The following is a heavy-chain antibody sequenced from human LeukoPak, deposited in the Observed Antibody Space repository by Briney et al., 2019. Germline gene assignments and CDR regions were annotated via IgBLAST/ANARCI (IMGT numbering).Heavy chain of an antibody. CDR3: ASSPDGSGSYNTY. D-gene: IGHD3-10*01. CDR2: TSAYNGNT. V-gene: IGHV1-18*01. CDR1: GYTFTSYG. Sequence: RASVTVSCKASGYTFTSYGISWVRQAPGQGLEWMGWTSAYNGNTNYAQKLQGRVTMTTDTSTSTAYMELRSLRSDDTAVYYCASSPDGSGSYNTYWGQGTLVTVSS. J-gene: IGHJ4*02.